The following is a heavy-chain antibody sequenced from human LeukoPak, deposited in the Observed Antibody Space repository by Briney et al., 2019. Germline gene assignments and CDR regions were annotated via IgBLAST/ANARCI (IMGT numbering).Heavy chain of an antibody. V-gene: IGHV4-30-4*01. Sequence: SETLSLTCTVSGGSISSGDYYWSWIRQPPGKGLEWIRYIYYSGSTYYNPSLKSRVTISVDTSKNQLSLKLSSVTAADTAVYYCARAPTGDCYDYWGQGTLVTVSS. CDR3: ARAPTGDCYDY. D-gene: IGHD2-21*01. CDR2: IYYSGST. J-gene: IGHJ4*02. CDR1: GGSISSGDYY.